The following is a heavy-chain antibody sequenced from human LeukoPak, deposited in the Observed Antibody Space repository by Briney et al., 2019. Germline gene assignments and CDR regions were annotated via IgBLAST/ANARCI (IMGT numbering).Heavy chain of an antibody. J-gene: IGHJ3*02. CDR1: GFTFSSYA. V-gene: IGHV3-23*01. CDR3: ARDGGYCSGGSCGPDAFDI. Sequence: GGSLRLSCAASGFTFSSYAMSWVRQAPGKGLEWVSAISGSGGSTYYADSAKGRFTISRDNSKNTLYLQMGSLRAEDMAVYYCARDGGYCSGGSCGPDAFDIWGQGTMVTVSS. D-gene: IGHD2-15*01. CDR2: ISGSGGST.